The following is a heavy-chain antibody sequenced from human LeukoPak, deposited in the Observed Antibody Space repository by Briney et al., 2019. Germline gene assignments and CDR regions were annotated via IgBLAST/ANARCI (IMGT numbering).Heavy chain of an antibody. CDR3: ARVHSRKDAFDI. CDR2: IIPILGIA. D-gene: IGHD4-11*01. Sequence: GASVKVSCKASGGTFSSYAISWVRQAPGQGLERMGRIIPILGIANYAQKYQGRVTMTTDTSTSTGYMELRSLRFDDTAVYYCARVHSRKDAFDIWGQGTMVTVSS. J-gene: IGHJ3*02. CDR1: GGTFSSYA. V-gene: IGHV1-69*04.